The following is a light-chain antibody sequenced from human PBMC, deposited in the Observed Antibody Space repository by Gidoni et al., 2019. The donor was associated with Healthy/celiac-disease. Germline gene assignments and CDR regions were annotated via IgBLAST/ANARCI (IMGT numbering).Light chain of an antibody. CDR2: DAS. J-gene: IGKJ5*01. CDR3: QQRSNWPIT. Sequence: EIVLRQSPATLSLSPGERATLSCRASQSVSSYLAWYQQKPCQAPRLLIYDASNRSTGIPARFSGSGSGTDFTLTISSLEPEDFAVYYCQQRSNWPITFGQGTRLEIK. CDR1: QSVSSY. V-gene: IGKV3-11*01.